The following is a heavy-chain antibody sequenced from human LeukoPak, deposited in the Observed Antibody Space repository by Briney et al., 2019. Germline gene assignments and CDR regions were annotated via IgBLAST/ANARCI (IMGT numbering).Heavy chain of an antibody. J-gene: IGHJ6*02. CDR2: IYYSGST. CDR3: ARDGYCSSTSCYVPDV. CDR1: GGSVSSGSYY. Sequence: PSETLSLTCTVSGGSVSSGSYYWSWIRQPPGKGLEWIGYIYYSGSTNYNPSLKSRVTISVDTSKNQFSLELSSVTAADTAVYYCARDGYCSSTSCYVPDVWGQGTTVTVS. V-gene: IGHV4-61*01. D-gene: IGHD2-2*03.